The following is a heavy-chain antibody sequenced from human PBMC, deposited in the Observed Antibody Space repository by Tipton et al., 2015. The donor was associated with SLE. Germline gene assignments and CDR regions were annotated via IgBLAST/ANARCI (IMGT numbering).Heavy chain of an antibody. J-gene: IGHJ4*02. CDR3: ARDSTDYYDSGRSPSRFVY. V-gene: IGHV4-39*07. CDR1: GGSMRGKSYY. D-gene: IGHD3-10*01. CDR2: VHSSGST. Sequence: TLSLTCTVSGGSMRGKSYYWGWIRQPPGKGLEWIGSVHSSGSTYYNPSLKSRVTISVDTSKNQFSLNLTSVTAADTAVYHCARDSTDYYDSGRSPSRFVYWGQGTLLIVSS.